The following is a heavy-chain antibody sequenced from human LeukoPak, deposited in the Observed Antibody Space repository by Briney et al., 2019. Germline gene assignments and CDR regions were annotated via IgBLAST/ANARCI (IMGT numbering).Heavy chain of an antibody. CDR3: ARAYYCGGGSCKLEY. CDR2: IYPGDSDT. J-gene: IGHJ4*02. Sequence: GESLKISCQGSGYSFNSYWIAWARQMPGKGLEWMGIIYPGDSDTRYSPSFRGQITISADESINTAYLRWSSLKASDTAMYYCARAYYCGGGSCKLEYWGQGTLVTVSS. D-gene: IGHD2-15*01. V-gene: IGHV5-51*01. CDR1: GYSFNSYW.